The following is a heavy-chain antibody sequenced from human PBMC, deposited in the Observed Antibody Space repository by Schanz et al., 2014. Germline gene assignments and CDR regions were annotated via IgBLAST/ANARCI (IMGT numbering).Heavy chain of an antibody. J-gene: IGHJ2*01. Sequence: QVQLVESGGGVVQSGGSLRLSCAASGFTFSNYGMHWVRQAPGKGLEWVAVIWNDGNKKYYSESVQGRFSISRDNSKSTLYLQMNSLRTEDTAVYYCARGGRTAGAFDIWGRGTLITVSS. D-gene: IGHD1-1*01. CDR2: IWNDGNKK. V-gene: IGHV3-33*01. CDR1: GFTFSNYG. CDR3: ARGGRTAGAFDI.